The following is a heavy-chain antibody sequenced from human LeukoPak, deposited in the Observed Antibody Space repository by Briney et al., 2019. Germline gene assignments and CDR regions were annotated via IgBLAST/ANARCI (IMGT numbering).Heavy chain of an antibody. CDR3: ARSLAGVTSY. CDR1: GFTFSSYW. J-gene: IGHJ4*02. D-gene: IGHD7-27*01. Sequence: GGSLRLSCAASGFTFSSYWMTWVRQAPGKGLEWVANIKPDGSERSYVDSVRGRFTISRDNAKNSLYLQMNSLRAEDTAAYYCARSLAGVTSYWGQGTLVTVSS. CDR2: IKPDGSER. V-gene: IGHV3-7*01.